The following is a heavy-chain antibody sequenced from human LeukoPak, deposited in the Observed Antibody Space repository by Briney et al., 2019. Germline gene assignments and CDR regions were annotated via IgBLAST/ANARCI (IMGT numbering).Heavy chain of an antibody. V-gene: IGHV4-30-2*01. CDR3: ARVRPRGDWTKTGYFDY. Sequence: SETLSLTCAVSGGSISSGGYSWSWIRQPPGKGLEWIGYIYHSGSTYYNPSLKSRVTISVDRSKNQFSLKLSSVTAADTAVYYCARVRPRGDWTKTGYFDYWGQGTLVTVSS. CDR2: IYHSGST. CDR1: GGSISSGGYS. J-gene: IGHJ4*02. D-gene: IGHD2-21*02.